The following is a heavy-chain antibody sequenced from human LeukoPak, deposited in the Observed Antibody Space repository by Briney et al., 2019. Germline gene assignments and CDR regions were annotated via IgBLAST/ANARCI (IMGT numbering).Heavy chain of an antibody. D-gene: IGHD2-2*01. CDR1: GGSISSSHW. V-gene: IGHV4-4*02. CDR2: IYHSGST. CDR3: ARDQNPALVVPAAIVWFVL. Sequence: PSETLPLTCADSGGSISSSHWWSGVRQPPGKGLEWIGEIYHSGSTNYNPSLKSRVSISVDKSKNQFSLTLSSVPAAYTAVYHCARDQNPALVVPAAIVWFVLWGQGTLVTVSS. J-gene: IGHJ5*02.